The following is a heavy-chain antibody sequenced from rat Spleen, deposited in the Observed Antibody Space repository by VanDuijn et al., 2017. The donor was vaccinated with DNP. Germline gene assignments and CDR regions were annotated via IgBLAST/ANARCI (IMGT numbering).Heavy chain of an antibody. CDR3: ARHDTTVAHFYAMDA. J-gene: IGHJ2*01. CDR1: GFTFSNYY. V-gene: IGHV5-25*01. Sequence: EVQLVESGGGLVQPGRSMKLSCAASGFTFSNYYMTWIRQVPGKGLEWVASITTSGDSTSSPDSVKGRFTISRDNAKSSLYLQMNSLKSEDTATYYCARHDTTVAHFYAMDAWGQGVMVTVSS. D-gene: IGHD1-1*01. CDR2: ITTSGDST.